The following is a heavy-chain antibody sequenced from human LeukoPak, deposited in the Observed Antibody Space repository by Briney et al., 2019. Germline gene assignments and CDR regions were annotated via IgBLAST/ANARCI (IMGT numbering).Heavy chain of an antibody. CDR2: ISGSGGST. D-gene: IGHD3-22*01. Sequence: GSLRLSCAASGFTFSSYAMSWVRQAPGKGLEWVSAISGSGGSTYYADSVKGRFTISRDNSKNTLYLQMNSLRAEDTAVYYCAKVPTYYYDSSGYYFDYWGQGTLVTVSS. CDR3: AKVPTYYYDSSGYYFDY. V-gene: IGHV3-23*01. J-gene: IGHJ4*02. CDR1: GFTFSSYA.